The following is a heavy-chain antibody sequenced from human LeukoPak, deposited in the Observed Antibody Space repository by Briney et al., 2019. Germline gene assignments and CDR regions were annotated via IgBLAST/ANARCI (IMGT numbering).Heavy chain of an antibody. Sequence: GGSLRLSCAASGFTFSSYAMSWVRQAPGKGLEWASAISDDGGDTKYAESVKGRFTISRDNSRNRLYLQMNSLRVEDTAIYYCGRDWKLDYWGQGILVTVSS. CDR3: GRDWKLDY. CDR2: ISDDGGDT. CDR1: GFTFSSYA. V-gene: IGHV3-23*01. J-gene: IGHJ4*02. D-gene: IGHD1-1*01.